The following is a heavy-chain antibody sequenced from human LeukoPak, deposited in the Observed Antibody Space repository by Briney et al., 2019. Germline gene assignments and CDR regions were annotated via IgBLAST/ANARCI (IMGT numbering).Heavy chain of an antibody. V-gene: IGHV4-39*07. D-gene: IGHD6-19*01. CDR1: GGSISSSSYY. CDR3: ARYYASGWFPFDY. Sequence: SETLSLTCTVSGGSISSSSYYWGWIRQPPGKGLEWIGSIYYSGSTYYNPSLKSRVTISVDTSKNQFSLKLSSVTAADTAVYYCARYYASGWFPFDYWGQGTLVTVSS. J-gene: IGHJ4*02. CDR2: IYYSGST.